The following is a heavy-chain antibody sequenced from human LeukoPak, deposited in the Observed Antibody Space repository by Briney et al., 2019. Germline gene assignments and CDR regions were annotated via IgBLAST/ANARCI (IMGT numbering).Heavy chain of an antibody. V-gene: IGHV3-48*01. CDR3: ARDGTLTDFDY. D-gene: IGHD1-26*01. CDR2: IGSSSTI. Sequence: GGSLRLSCAASGFTFSSYSMNWVRQAPGKGLEWVSYIGSSSTIYYADSVKGRFTISRDNAKNSLYLQMNSLRAEDTAVYYCARDGTLTDFDYWGQGTLVTVSS. CDR1: GFTFSSYS. J-gene: IGHJ4*02.